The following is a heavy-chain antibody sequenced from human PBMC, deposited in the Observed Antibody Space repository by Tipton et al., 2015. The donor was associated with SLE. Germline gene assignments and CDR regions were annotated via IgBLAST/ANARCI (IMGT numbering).Heavy chain of an antibody. Sequence: SLRLSCAASGFTFSSYWMSWVRQAPGKGLEWVANIKQDGSEKYYVDSVKGRFTISRDNAKNSLYLQMNSLRAEDTAVYYCARGYSSSRNLFDYWGQGTLVTVSS. J-gene: IGHJ4*02. V-gene: IGHV3-7*03. D-gene: IGHD6-13*01. CDR3: ARGYSSSRNLFDY. CDR1: GFTFSSYW. CDR2: IKQDGSEK.